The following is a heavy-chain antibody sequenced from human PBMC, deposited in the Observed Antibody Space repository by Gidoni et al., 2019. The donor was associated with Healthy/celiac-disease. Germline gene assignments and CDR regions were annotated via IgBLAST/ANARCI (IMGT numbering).Heavy chain of an antibody. CDR2: INHSGST. Sequence: QVQLQQWGAGLLKSSETLSLTCAVHGGSFSGYYWTWIRQPPGKGLEWIGEINHSGSTNYNPSLKSRVTISVDTSKNQISLKLSSVIAADTAVYYCARGTFGVGYSRNPVGIFGYWGQGTLVTVSS. CDR3: ARGTFGVGYSRNPVGIFGY. V-gene: IGHV4-34*01. D-gene: IGHD6-13*01. CDR1: GGSFSGYY. J-gene: IGHJ4*02.